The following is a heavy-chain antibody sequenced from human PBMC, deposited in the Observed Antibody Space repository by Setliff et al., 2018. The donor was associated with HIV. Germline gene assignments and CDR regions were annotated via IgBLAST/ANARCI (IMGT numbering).Heavy chain of an antibody. V-gene: IGHV4-39*07. Sequence: LSLTCTVSGASITNDDYFWGWIRQPPGKGLEWIGTIYYHGSTNSNPSLKSRVTISQDTSKNQFSLKLSSVTAADTAMYYCARESSGWYKGAFDMWGLGTMVTVSS. CDR3: ARESSGWYKGAFDM. J-gene: IGHJ3*02. CDR1: GASITNDDYF. CDR2: IYYHGST. D-gene: IGHD6-19*01.